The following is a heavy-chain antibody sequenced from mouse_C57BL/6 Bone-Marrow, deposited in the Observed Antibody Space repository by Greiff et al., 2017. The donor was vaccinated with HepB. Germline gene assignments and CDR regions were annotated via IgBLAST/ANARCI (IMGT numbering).Heavy chain of an antibody. CDR1: GFNITDYY. Sequence: VQLQQSGAELVRPGASVKLSCTASGFNITDYYMHWVKQRPEQGLEWIGRIDPEDGDTDYAPKFQGKATLTADTSSNTAYLQLSSLTSEDTAVYYCTTWRLRYAYDVDYGGQGTTLTVSA. CDR2: IDPEDGDT. D-gene: IGHD1-1*01. J-gene: IGHJ2*01. V-gene: IGHV14-1*01. CDR3: TTWRLRYAYDVDY.